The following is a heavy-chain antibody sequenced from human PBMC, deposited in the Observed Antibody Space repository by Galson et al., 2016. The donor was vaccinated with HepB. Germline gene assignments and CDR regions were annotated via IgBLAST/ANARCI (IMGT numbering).Heavy chain of an antibody. Sequence: SVKVSCKASGYTFSHYAISWVRQAPGQGLEWMGWISVYNGNPKYAQKFQGRVTMTTDTSTSTAYMEVRSLRSDDTAVYYCAGDLFPTVAGTWWGQGTLVTVSS. D-gene: IGHD4-23*01. V-gene: IGHV1-18*01. CDR1: GYTFSHYA. CDR2: ISVYNGNP. J-gene: IGHJ4*02. CDR3: AGDLFPTVAGTW.